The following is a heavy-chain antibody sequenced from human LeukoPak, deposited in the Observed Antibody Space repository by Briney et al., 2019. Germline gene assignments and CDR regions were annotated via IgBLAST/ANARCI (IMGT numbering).Heavy chain of an antibody. CDR1: GSMFRGYG. Sequence: GGSLRLSCAASGSMFRGYGMHWVRQAPGKGLEWVAFIRYDGNDKQYADSVKGRFTISRDNSKNTLYLQMNSLRTEDTAVYYCAKDERVILTNMDAWGKGTTVTISS. CDR2: IRYDGNDK. CDR3: AKDERVILTNMDA. V-gene: IGHV3-30*02. D-gene: IGHD2-21*01. J-gene: IGHJ6*03.